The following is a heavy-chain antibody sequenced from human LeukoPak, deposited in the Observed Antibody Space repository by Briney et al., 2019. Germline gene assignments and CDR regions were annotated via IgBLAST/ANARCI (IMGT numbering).Heavy chain of an antibody. CDR2: INHSGST. J-gene: IGHJ4*02. Sequence: SETLSLTCAVYGGSFSGYNWSWIRQPPGKGLEWIGEINHSGSTNYNPSLKSRVTISVDTSKNQFSLKLSSVTAADTAVYYCARTRITRPLLDYWGQGTLVTVSS. CDR3: ARTRITRPLLDY. CDR1: GGSFSGYN. V-gene: IGHV4-34*01. D-gene: IGHD2-15*01.